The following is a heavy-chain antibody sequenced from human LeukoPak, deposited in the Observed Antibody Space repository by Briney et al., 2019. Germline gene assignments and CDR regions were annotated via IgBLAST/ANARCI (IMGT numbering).Heavy chain of an antibody. J-gene: IGHJ4*02. Sequence: GGSLRLSCAASGFTVSSNYMSWVRQAPGKGLEWVSVIYTVGSTFYADSVKGRFTISRDNSKNTLYLEMNSLRAEDTAVYYCARGTVGVGEVDYWGQGTLVTVPS. CDR3: ARGTVGVGEVDY. CDR1: GFTVSSNY. V-gene: IGHV3-53*01. CDR2: IYTVGST. D-gene: IGHD3-10*01.